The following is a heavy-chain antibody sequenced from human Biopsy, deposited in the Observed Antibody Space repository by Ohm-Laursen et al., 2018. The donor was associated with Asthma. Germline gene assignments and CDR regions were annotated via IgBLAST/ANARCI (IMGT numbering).Heavy chain of an antibody. Sequence: GESLKISCKASGYIFTSYWIGWVRQMPGKGLEWMGIIFPGDSDTIYSPSFQGQVTISADKSIGTAYLQWSSLKASDTAIYYCARLAYGSGSFFDFWGQGTLVTVAS. V-gene: IGHV5-51*01. D-gene: IGHD3-10*01. CDR3: ARLAYGSGSFFDF. CDR2: IFPGDSDT. CDR1: GYIFTSYW. J-gene: IGHJ4*02.